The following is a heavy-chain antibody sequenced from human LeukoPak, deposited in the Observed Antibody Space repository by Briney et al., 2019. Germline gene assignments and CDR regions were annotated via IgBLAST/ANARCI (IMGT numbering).Heavy chain of an antibody. CDR2: INHSGST. Sequence: SETLSLTCAVYGGSFSGYYWSWIRQPPGKGLEWIGEINHSGSTNYNPSLKSRVTISVDTSKNQFSLKLSSVTAADTAVYYCASTATGNFDYWGQGTLVTVSS. D-gene: IGHD5-12*01. V-gene: IGHV4-34*01. CDR3: ASTATGNFDY. CDR1: GGSFSGYY. J-gene: IGHJ4*02.